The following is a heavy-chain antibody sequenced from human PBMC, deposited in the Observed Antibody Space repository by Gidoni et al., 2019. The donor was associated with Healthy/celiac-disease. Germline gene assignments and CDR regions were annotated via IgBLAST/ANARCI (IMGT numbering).Heavy chain of an antibody. CDR1: GGSISSGSYY. D-gene: IGHD3-22*01. CDR2: IYTSGST. V-gene: IGHV4-61*02. J-gene: IGHJ3*02. Sequence: QVQLQESGPGLVKPSQTLSLTCTVSGGSISSGSYYWSWIRQPAGKGLEWIGRIYTSGSTNYNPSLKSRVTISVDTSKNQFSLKLSSVTVADTAVYYCASDYDSSGFDIWGQGTMVTVSS. CDR3: ASDYDSSGFDI.